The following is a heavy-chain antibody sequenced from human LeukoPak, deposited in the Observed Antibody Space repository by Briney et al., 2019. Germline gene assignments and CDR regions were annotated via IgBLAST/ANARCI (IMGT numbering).Heavy chain of an antibody. CDR3: ASSHLAYCSGGSCYSGY. D-gene: IGHD2-15*01. Sequence: GGSLRLSCAASGFTVSSNYMSWVRQAPGKGLEWVSVIYSGGSTYYADSVKGRFTISRDNSKNTPYLQMNSLRAEDTAVYYCASSHLAYCSGGSCYSGYWGQGTLVTVSS. V-gene: IGHV3-66*02. CDR1: GFTVSSNY. J-gene: IGHJ4*02. CDR2: IYSGGST.